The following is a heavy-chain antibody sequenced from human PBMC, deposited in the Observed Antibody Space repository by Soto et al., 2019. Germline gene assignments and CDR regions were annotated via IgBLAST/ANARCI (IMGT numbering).Heavy chain of an antibody. D-gene: IGHD3-16*01. CDR1: GYTFTGYY. Sequence: ASVKVSCKASGYTFTGYYMHWVRQAPGQGLERMGWINPNSGGTNYAQKFQGWVTMTRDTSISTAYMELSRLRSDDTAVYYCARDLEGGAFDIWGQGTMVTVSS. J-gene: IGHJ3*02. V-gene: IGHV1-2*04. CDR2: INPNSGGT. CDR3: ARDLEGGAFDI.